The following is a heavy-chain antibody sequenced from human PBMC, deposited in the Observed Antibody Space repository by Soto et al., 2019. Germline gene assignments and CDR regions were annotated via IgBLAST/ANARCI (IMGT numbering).Heavy chain of an antibody. D-gene: IGHD2-8*01. CDR2: IIPIFGTA. J-gene: IGHJ4*02. CDR1: GGTFSSYA. V-gene: IGHV1-69*01. CDR3: ASGAGIYCTNGVCYLDY. Sequence: QVQLVQSGAEVKKPGSSVKVSCKASGGTFSSYAISWVRQAPGQGLEWMGGIIPIFGTANYAQKFQGRVTITADESTITAYMELSSLRSEDTAVYYCASGAGIYCTNGVCYLDYWGQGTLVTVFS.